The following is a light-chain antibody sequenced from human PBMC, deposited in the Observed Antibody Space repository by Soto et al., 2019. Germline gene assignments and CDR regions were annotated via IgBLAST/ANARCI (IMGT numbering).Light chain of an antibody. CDR2: EVT. Sequence: QSVLTQPASVSGSPGQSITISCTGTSSDVGGYNYVSWHQQHPGKAPKLMIYEVTNRPSGVSNRFSGSKSGNTAYLTISGLQAEDEADYYCSSYTSSTTVVFGGGTKLTVL. CDR1: SSDVGGYNY. V-gene: IGLV2-14*01. CDR3: SSYTSSTTVV. J-gene: IGLJ2*01.